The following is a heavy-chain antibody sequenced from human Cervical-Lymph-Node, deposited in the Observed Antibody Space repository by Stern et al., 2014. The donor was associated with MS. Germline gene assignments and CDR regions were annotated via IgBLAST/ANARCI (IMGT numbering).Heavy chain of an antibody. CDR1: GASIRSGVYY. J-gene: IGHJ4*02. Sequence: QLQLQESGPGLVKPSQTLSLTCTVSGASIRSGVYYWTWIRQPTGKGLEWIGCIHPSGSTHYNPSLESRVTMSVDASQNQFSLNLSSVTAADTAVYYCARGVDYSKNGYWGQGTLVTVSS. CDR3: ARGVDYSKNGY. V-gene: IGHV4-30-4*01. D-gene: IGHD4-11*01. CDR2: IHPSGST.